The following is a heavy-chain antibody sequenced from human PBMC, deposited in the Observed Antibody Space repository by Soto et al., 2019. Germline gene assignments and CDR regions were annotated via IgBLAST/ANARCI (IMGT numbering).Heavy chain of an antibody. CDR2: INPNSGGT. CDR1: GYTFTGYY. Sequence: ASVKVSCKASGYTFTGYYMHWVRQAPGQGLEWMGWINPNSGGTNYAQKFQGWVTMTRDTSISTAYMELSRLRSDDTAVYYCARGTGGNYYYYYYMDVWGKGTTVTVSS. D-gene: IGHD7-27*01. CDR3: ARGTGGNYYYYYYMDV. J-gene: IGHJ6*03. V-gene: IGHV1-2*04.